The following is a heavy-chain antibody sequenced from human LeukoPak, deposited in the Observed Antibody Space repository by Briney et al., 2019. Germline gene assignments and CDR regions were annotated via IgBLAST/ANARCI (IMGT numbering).Heavy chain of an antibody. CDR3: ARDPRSDFLAGSHRYYFDY. D-gene: IGHD3-9*01. CDR1: GYSFTKYG. V-gene: IGHV1-18*01. Sequence: ASVKVSCKASGYSFTKYGISWVRQAPGQGLEWMGWISAYNGNTNYAQNLQGRVTMTTDTFTSTAYLELRSLRSDDTAVYYCARDPRSDFLAGSHRYYFDYWGQGTLVTVSS. CDR2: ISAYNGNT. J-gene: IGHJ4*02.